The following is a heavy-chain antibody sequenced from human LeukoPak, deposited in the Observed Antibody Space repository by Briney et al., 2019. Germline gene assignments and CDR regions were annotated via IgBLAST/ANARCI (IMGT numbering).Heavy chain of an antibody. D-gene: IGHD3-10*02. Sequence: PGGSLRLSCAASGLTFSGSWITWIRQAPGKGLEWVSYISSSGSTIYYADSVKGRFTISRDNAKNSLYLQMNSLRAEDTAVYYCAELGITMIGGVWGKGTTVTISS. CDR3: AELGITMIGGV. CDR1: GLTFSGSW. CDR2: ISSSGSTI. J-gene: IGHJ6*04. V-gene: IGHV3-48*03.